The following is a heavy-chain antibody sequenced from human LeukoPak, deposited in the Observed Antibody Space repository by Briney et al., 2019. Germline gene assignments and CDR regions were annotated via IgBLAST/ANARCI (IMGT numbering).Heavy chain of an antibody. CDR3: ARHFPRGYNWNAEDWFDP. J-gene: IGHJ5*02. CDR2: IYYRGST. V-gene: IGHV4-39*01. D-gene: IGHD1-1*01. CDR1: GGSISTSSYY. Sequence: SETLSLTCTVSGGSISTSSYYWGWIRQPPGKGLEWIGSIYYRGSTYYNPSLKSRVTISVDTSKNQFSLKLSSVTAADTAVYYCARHFPRGYNWNAEDWFDPWGQGTLVTVSS.